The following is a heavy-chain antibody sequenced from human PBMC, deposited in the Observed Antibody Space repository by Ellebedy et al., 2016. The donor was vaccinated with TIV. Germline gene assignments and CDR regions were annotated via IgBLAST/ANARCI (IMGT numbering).Heavy chain of an antibody. CDR3: ARGFGYSYGRTDY. V-gene: IGHV3-7*01. CDR2: IKPDGTEK. D-gene: IGHD5-18*01. CDR1: GFTFTGDW. Sequence: PGGSLRLSCGASGFTFTGDWMAWVRQAPGKGLEWVANIKPDGTEKYYVDSVKGRFTISRDNAKNTLYLQMNSLRAEDTAVYYCARGFGYSYGRTDYWGQGTLVTVSS. J-gene: IGHJ4*02.